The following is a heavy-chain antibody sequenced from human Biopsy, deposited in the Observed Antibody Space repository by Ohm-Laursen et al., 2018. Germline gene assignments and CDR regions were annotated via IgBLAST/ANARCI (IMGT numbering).Heavy chain of an antibody. D-gene: IGHD1-26*01. V-gene: IGHV4-59*01. Sequence: GTLSLTCTVSGGSIGSFFWSWNRQPPGEGLERIGYIYYSGSTNYNPSLRSRVTISVDRSKNQFSLELSSVTAADTAVYYCARVGAGAPSIDYFDYWGQGALVTVSS. CDR2: IYYSGST. J-gene: IGHJ4*02. CDR3: ARVGAGAPSIDYFDY. CDR1: GGSIGSFF.